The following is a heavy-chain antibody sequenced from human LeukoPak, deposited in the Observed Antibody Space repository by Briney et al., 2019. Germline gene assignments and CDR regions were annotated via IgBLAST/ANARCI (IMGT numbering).Heavy chain of an antibody. J-gene: IGHJ6*03. CDR3: ARDLEDYYYMDV. CDR1: GFTFCDYY. CDR2: IRSSGRPV. V-gene: IGHV3-11*04. Sequence: AGSLRLSCAASGFTFCDYYMSWNRQGPGRGRVWVSYIRSSGRPVYYADSVKGRFTISRDNAKNSLDLQMNSLRAEDTAVYYCARDLEDYYYMDVWGKGTTVTVSS.